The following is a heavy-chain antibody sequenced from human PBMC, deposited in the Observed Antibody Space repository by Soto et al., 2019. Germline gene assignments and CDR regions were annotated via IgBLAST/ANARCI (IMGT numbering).Heavy chain of an antibody. CDR2: MNPSSGNT. J-gene: IGHJ6*03. CDR1: GVTFGKYE. Sequence: QVLLMQSGAEVRKPGASVTVSCEASGVTFGKYEINWVRQAPGQGLEWMGWMNPSSGNTGYAQKFQGRVTMTRITSTNTAYMELRSLTSEDTAVYYCAKNADFFHYHMDVWGEGTTVTVSS. V-gene: IGHV1-8*01. CDR3: AKNADFFHYHMDV.